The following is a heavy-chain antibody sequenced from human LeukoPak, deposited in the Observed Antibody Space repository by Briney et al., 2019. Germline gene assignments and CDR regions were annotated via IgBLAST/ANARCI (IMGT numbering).Heavy chain of an antibody. J-gene: IGHJ4*02. CDR1: SFTFSHYS. V-gene: IGHV3-48*01. CDR2: ISSASRTI. CDR3: ARGPVGATPLDY. Sequence: HSGGSLRLSCIASSFTFSHYSMNWVRQAPGRGLEWLAYISSASRTIYYADSVKGRFTISRDDANNSLFLQMNTLRVDDTALYYRARGPVGATPLDYWGQGTLVTVSS. D-gene: IGHD1-26*01.